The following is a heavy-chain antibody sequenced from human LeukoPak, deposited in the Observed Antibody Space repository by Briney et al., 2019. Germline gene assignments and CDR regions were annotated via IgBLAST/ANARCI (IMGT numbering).Heavy chain of an antibody. V-gene: IGHV4-61*01. Sequence: SETLSLTCTVSGGSVRSGSYHWSWIRQPPGKGLEWIGYIYYSGSTNYNPSLKSRVTISVDTSKNQFSLKLSSVTAADTAMYYCARYYYDSRYYFDYWGQGTLVTVSS. D-gene: IGHD3-22*01. CDR1: GGSVRSGSYH. J-gene: IGHJ4*02. CDR2: IYYSGST. CDR3: ARYYYDSRYYFDY.